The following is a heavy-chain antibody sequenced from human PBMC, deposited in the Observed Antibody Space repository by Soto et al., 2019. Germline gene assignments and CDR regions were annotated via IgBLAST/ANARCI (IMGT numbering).Heavy chain of an antibody. CDR1: GGSINTFY. Sequence: SETLSLTCTVSGGSINTFYWSWVRQPAGKGLEWIGRIFSSGSTSFNPSLGSRVAMSVDTSKNHFSLNLSSVTAADMAVYYCAREGSYSAYNFAHGIQLWSFDFWGQGALVTVSS. CDR2: IFSSGST. D-gene: IGHD5-12*01. V-gene: IGHV4-4*07. CDR3: AREGSYSAYNFAHGIQLWSFDF. J-gene: IGHJ4*02.